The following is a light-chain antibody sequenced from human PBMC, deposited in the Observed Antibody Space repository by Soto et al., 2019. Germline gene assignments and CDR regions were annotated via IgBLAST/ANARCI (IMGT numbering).Light chain of an antibody. V-gene: IGKV1-5*01. Sequence: DTQMTQSPSTLSASVGDRVTITCRASQSIGSWMAWYQQIPGKAPKLLIFEASTFQSGVPSRFSGSGSGTEFTLTISSLHPDDFATYYCQQYTGYSYTFGQGTTLEI. CDR1: QSIGSW. CDR2: EAS. J-gene: IGKJ2*01. CDR3: QQYTGYSYT.